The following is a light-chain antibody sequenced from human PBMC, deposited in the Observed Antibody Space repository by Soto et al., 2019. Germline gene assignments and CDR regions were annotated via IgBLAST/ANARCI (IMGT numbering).Light chain of an antibody. CDR1: SSDVGAYNY. CDR2: DVS. CDR3: SSYTSSSTYV. V-gene: IGLV2-14*01. Sequence: QSALTQPASVSGSPGQSITISCTGTSSDVGAYNYVSWYQQHPGKAPKLMIHDVSNRPSGVSNRFSGSKSGNTASLTISGLQAEDEADYYCSSYTSSSTYVFVTGTKVTV. J-gene: IGLJ1*01.